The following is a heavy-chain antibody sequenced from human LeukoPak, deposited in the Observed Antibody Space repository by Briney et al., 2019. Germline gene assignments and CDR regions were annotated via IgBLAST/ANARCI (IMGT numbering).Heavy chain of an antibody. Sequence: GGSLRLSCAASGFTFSSYWMHWVRQAPGKGLVWVSRINSDGSSTNYADSVKGRFTISRDNAKNTLYLQMNSLRAEDTAVYYCXRVLPYXGNSDLDYWGQGTLVTVSS. CDR1: GFTFSSYW. CDR2: INSDGSST. D-gene: IGHD4-23*01. CDR3: XRVLPYXGNSDLDY. J-gene: IGHJ4*02. V-gene: IGHV3-74*01.